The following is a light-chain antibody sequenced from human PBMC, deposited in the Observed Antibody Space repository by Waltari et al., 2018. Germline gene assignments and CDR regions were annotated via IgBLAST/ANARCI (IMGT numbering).Light chain of an antibody. J-gene: IGLJ2*01. CDR1: DSNIGSHL. CDR2: NGD. V-gene: IGLV1-47*01. CDR3: AVWDDDVMSPI. Sequence: TQPSSVSGTPGQTVTVSCSGSDSNIGSHLTYWYQQFPGEAPRLLIANGDQRPPGVPDRFVASKCGAPAYWAISGLQADDEAEYFCAVWDDDVMSPIFGGGTK.